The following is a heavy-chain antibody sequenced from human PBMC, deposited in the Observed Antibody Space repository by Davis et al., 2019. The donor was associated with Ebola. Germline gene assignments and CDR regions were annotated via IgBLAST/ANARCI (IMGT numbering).Heavy chain of an antibody. CDR2: IHSYGST. J-gene: IGHJ4*02. CDR3: AKDSGGSGWYEFDY. V-gene: IGHV3-53*01. CDR1: GLTVSSNY. D-gene: IGHD6-19*01. Sequence: GGSLRLSCAVSGLTVSSNYMSWVRQAPGKGLEWVSVIHSYGSTYYADSVKGRFTISRDNSKNTLYLQMNSLRAEDTAVYYCAKDSGGSGWYEFDYWGQGTLVTVSS.